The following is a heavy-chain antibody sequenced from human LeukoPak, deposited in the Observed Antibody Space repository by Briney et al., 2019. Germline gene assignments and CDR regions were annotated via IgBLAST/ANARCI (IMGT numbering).Heavy chain of an antibody. CDR1: RDSASSNIAS. D-gene: IGHD6-25*01. Sequence: SQTPSLSSAISRDSASSNIASWKWIRLSPSRSIEWQGRTCYKSKCYNVHSDTVNSRITINPDTSKNQLSLQLNSVTPEDTAVYYCARFMAAGMDAFDIWGQGTMVTVSS. J-gene: IGHJ3*02. CDR2: TCYKSKCYN. CDR3: ARFMAAGMDAFDI. V-gene: IGHV6-1*01.